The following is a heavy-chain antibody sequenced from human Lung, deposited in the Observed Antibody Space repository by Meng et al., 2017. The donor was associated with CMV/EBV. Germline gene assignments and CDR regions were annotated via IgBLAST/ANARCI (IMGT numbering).Heavy chain of an antibody. CDR3: ATIAAAERNGMDV. D-gene: IGHD6-13*01. V-gene: IGHV4-34*01. CDR1: GGSFSGYY. CDR2: INHSGST. J-gene: IGHJ6*02. Sequence: SETLSLTCAVYGGSFSGYYWSWIRQPPGKGLEWIGEINHSGSTNYNPSLKSRVTISVDTSKNQFSLKLSSVTAADTAVYYCATIAAAERNGMDVWGQGTTVNVSS.